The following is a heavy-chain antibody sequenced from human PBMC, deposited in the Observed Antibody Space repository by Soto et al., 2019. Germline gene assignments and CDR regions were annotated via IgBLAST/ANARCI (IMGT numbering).Heavy chain of an antibody. J-gene: IGHJ5*02. V-gene: IGHV3-23*01. CDR2: ISGRGGST. Sequence: EVQLLESGGGLVQPGGSLRLSCAASGFTFSSYAMSWVRQAPGKGLEWVSAISGRGGSTYYADSVKGRFTISRDNSKNTLYLQMNSLRAEDTAVYYCISDYGDHADWFDPWGQGTLVTVSS. CDR1: GFTFSSYA. D-gene: IGHD4-17*01. CDR3: ISDYGDHADWFDP.